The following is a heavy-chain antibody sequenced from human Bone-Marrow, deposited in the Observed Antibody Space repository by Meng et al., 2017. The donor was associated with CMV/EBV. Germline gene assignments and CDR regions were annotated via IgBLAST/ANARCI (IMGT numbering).Heavy chain of an antibody. CDR2: IYYSGST. CDR1: GGSFNSDDQY. J-gene: IGHJ4*02. V-gene: IGHV4-30-4*08. Sequence: SETLSLTCTVSGGSFNSDDQYWSWIRQPPGKGLEWIGYIYYSGSTYYNPSLKSRVTISVDTSKNQFSLKLSSVTAADTAVYYCARGGYCSSTSCYPFDYWGQGTLVTVSS. D-gene: IGHD2-2*03. CDR3: ARGGYCSSTSCYPFDY.